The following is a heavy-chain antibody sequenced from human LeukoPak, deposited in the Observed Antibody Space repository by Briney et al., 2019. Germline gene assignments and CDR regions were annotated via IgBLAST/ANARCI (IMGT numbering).Heavy chain of an antibody. CDR2: ISAYNGNT. CDR1: GYTFTSYG. CDR3: ARYYDFWSGHSKYYFDY. D-gene: IGHD3-3*01. J-gene: IGHJ4*02. V-gene: IGHV1-18*01. Sequence: ASVKVSCKASGYTFTSYGISWVRQAPGQGLEWMGWISAYNGNTNYAQKLQGRVTMTTDTSTSTAYMELRSLRSDDTAVYYCARYYDFWSGHSKYYFDYWGQGTLVTVSS.